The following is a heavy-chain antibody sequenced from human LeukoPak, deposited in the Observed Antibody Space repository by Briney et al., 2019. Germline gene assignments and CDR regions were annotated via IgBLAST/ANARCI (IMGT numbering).Heavy chain of an antibody. CDR1: VGSISSGNW. J-gene: IGHJ6*02. CDR3: ATAPILRGEAGEQYKYGMDV. CDR2: VYHNGTP. V-gene: IGHV4-4*02. D-gene: IGHD2-2*02. Sequence: PSGTLSLTCAVSVGSISSGNWWSWVRLSPGKGLEWIGEVYHNGTPNYNPSLKSRVTISADTFKNHFSLKLTSVTAADTAVYYCATAPILRGEAGEQYKYGMDVWGQGTTVIVSS.